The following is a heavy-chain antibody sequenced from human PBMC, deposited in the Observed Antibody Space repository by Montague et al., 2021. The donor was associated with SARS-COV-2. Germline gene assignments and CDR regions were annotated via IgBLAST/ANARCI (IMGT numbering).Heavy chain of an antibody. CDR3: ARGGWEQPVRARCYYYYGMDV. Sequence: SETLSLTCAVYGGSFSGYYWSWIRQPPGKGLEWIGEINHSGSTNYNPSLKSRVTISVDTSKNQFSLKLSSVTAADTAVYYCARGGWEQPVRARCYYYYGMDVWGQGTTVTVSS. CDR1: GGSFSGYY. J-gene: IGHJ6*02. D-gene: IGHD6-6*01. V-gene: IGHV4-34*01. CDR2: INHSGST.